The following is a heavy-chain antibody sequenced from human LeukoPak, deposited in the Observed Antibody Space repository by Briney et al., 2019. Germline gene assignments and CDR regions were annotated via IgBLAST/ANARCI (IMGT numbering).Heavy chain of an antibody. D-gene: IGHD5-24*01. V-gene: IGHV1-69*04. Sequence: SVKVSCKASGGTFSSYAISWVRQAPGQGLEWMGRIIPILGIANYAQKFQGRVTITADKSTSTAYMELSSLRSEDTAVYYCARLRRRDGYNYYYYYGMDVWGQGTTVTVSS. CDR1: GGTFSSYA. CDR2: IIPILGIA. CDR3: ARLRRRDGYNYYYYYGMDV. J-gene: IGHJ6*02.